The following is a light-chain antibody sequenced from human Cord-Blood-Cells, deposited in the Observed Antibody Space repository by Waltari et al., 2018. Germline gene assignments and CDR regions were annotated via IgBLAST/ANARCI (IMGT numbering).Light chain of an antibody. J-gene: IGLJ2*01. V-gene: IGLV2-8*01. CDR3: SSYAGSNNLV. Sequence: QSALTQPPSASGSPGQSVTISCTGTRSAGGGHNFVSWYQLHPGKAPKRMIYEVSKRPSGVPDRFSGSKSGNTASLTVSGLQAEDEADYYCSSYAGSNNLVFGGGTKLTVL. CDR2: EVS. CDR1: RSAGGGHNF.